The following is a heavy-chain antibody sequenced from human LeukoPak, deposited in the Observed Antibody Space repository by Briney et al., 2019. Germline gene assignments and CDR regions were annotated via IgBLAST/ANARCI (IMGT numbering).Heavy chain of an antibody. Sequence: SETLSLTCAVHGASFSGYYWSWIRQAPGKGLEWIGEINHGGDTNYNPSLKSRVTMSGDTSKNQLSLNLTSVTAADTAVYYCSRENGAFSPFGYWGQGTLVTVLS. CDR2: INHGGDT. V-gene: IGHV4-34*01. D-gene: IGHD2-8*01. CDR1: GASFSGYY. J-gene: IGHJ4*02. CDR3: SRENGAFSPFGY.